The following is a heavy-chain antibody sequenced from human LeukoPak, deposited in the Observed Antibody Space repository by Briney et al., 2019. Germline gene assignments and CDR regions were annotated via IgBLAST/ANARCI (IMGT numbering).Heavy chain of an antibody. CDR2: ISYDGSNK. Sequence: GGSLRLSCAASGFTFSSYAMSWVRQAPGKGLEWVAVISYDGSNKYYADSVKGRFTISRDNSKNTLYLQMNSLRAEDTAVYYCARGRYSGYVYFDYWGQGTLVTVSS. D-gene: IGHD5-12*01. V-gene: IGHV3-30-3*01. CDR3: ARGRYSGYVYFDY. CDR1: GFTFSSYA. J-gene: IGHJ4*02.